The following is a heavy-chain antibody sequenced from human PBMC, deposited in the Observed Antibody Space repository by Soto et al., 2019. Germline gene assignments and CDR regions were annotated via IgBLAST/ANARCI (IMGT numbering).Heavy chain of an antibody. D-gene: IGHD1-26*01. CDR3: ARPALPYTGSFYFDY. V-gene: IGHV4-34*01. Sequence: LSLTCAVYGGSFSGYYWSWIRQSPGKGLEWIGEINHSERINYNPSLKSRVTLSVDTSKNHFSLRLTSVTAADTAVYYCARPALPYTGSFYFDYWGQGTLVTVSS. J-gene: IGHJ4*02. CDR2: INHSERI. CDR1: GGSFSGYY.